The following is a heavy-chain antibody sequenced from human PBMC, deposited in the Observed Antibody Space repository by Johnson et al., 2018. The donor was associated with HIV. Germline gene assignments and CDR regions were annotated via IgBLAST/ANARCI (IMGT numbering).Heavy chain of an antibody. Sequence: EVQLVESGGALVQPGGSLRLSCAASGFTVSSNYMNWVRQAPGKGLEWVSVIYSGDHTFHADSVKGRFIISRDNSKNTLYLQMNSLRAEDTAVYYCARDNFGGLNAFDIWGQGTMVTVSS. CDR2: IYSGDHT. D-gene: IGHD3-10*01. CDR1: GFTVSSNY. CDR3: ARDNFGGLNAFDI. J-gene: IGHJ3*02. V-gene: IGHV3-66*01.